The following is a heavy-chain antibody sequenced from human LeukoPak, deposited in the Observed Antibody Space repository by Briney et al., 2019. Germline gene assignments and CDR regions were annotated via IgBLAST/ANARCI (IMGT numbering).Heavy chain of an antibody. D-gene: IGHD4-17*01. Sequence: GASVKVSCKASGYTFTGYYMHWVRQAPGQGLEWMGWINPNSGGTNYAQKFQGRVTMTRETFISTAYMELSSLRSEDTAVYYCARGGVFATVTTGYYYYYMDVWGKGTTVTVSS. V-gene: IGHV1-2*02. J-gene: IGHJ6*03. CDR1: GYTFTGYY. CDR2: INPNSGGT. CDR3: ARGGVFATVTTGYYYYYMDV.